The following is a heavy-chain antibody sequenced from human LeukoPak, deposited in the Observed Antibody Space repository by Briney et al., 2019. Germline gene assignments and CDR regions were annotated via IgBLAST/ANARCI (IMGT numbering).Heavy chain of an antibody. D-gene: IGHD1-26*01. V-gene: IGHV3-53*01. Sequence: GGSLRLSCAASGFTVSSNYMSWVRQAPGKGLEWLSGIYSGGSTYCADFVKGRFTISRDNSKNTLYLQMNSLRAEDTAVYYCARTSREYFDYWGQGILVTVSS. CDR2: IYSGGST. J-gene: IGHJ4*02. CDR3: ARTSREYFDY. CDR1: GFTVSSNY.